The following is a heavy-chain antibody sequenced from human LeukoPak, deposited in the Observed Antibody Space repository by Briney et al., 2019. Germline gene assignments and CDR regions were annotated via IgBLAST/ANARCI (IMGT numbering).Heavy chain of an antibody. CDR3: ARSPYGSGSYYFDY. V-gene: IGHV4-38-2*02. CDR2: IYHSGST. Sequence: SETLSLTCTVSGYSISSGYYWGWIRQPPGKGLEWIGSIYHSGSTYYNPSLKSRVTISVDTSKNQFSLKLSSVTAADTAVYYCARSPYGSGSYYFDYWGQGTLVTVSS. CDR1: GYSISSGYY. D-gene: IGHD3-10*01. J-gene: IGHJ4*02.